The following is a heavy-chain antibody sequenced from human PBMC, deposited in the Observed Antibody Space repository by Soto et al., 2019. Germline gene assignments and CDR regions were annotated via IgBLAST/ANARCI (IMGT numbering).Heavy chain of an antibody. V-gene: IGHV4-34*01. CDR3: ARVPRKYYYDSSGSFDP. CDR1: GGSFSGYY. J-gene: IGHJ5*02. D-gene: IGHD3-22*01. CDR2: INHSGST. Sequence: LSLTCAVYGGSFSGYYWSWIRQPPGKGLEWIGEINHSGSTNYNPSLKSRVTISVDTSKNQFSLKLSSVTAADTAVYYCARVPRKYYYDSSGSFDPWGQGTLVTVSS.